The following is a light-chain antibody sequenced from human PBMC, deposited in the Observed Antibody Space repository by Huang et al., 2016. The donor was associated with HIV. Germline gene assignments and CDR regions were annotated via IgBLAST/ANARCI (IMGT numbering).Light chain of an antibody. CDR3: QQYGNSAT. Sequence: EIVLTQSPGTLSLSPGERATLSCRASQRVTSRSLAWYQQKPGQAPRLLSFGASSRATGIPDRFSGSGSGTDFTLTISRLEPEDFAVYYCQQYGNSATFGQGTKVEIK. CDR2: GAS. J-gene: IGKJ1*01. V-gene: IGKV3-20*01. CDR1: QRVTSRS.